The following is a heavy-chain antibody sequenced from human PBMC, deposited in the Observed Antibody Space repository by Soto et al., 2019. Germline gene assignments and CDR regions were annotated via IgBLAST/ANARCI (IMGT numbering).Heavy chain of an antibody. Sequence: QVQLVQSGAEMKEPGSSVKVSCKTSGGTFSSSAISWLRQAPGQGLEWMGGIIPLFRTPDYAQKFQGRVTIAADESTSTGYTELSSLRSEDTAVYYCARDNDRLQLGGNYYYILDVWGQGTTITVSS. D-gene: IGHD4-4*01. J-gene: IGHJ6*02. CDR1: GGTFSSSA. CDR2: IIPLFRTP. CDR3: ARDNDRLQLGGNYYYILDV. V-gene: IGHV1-69*12.